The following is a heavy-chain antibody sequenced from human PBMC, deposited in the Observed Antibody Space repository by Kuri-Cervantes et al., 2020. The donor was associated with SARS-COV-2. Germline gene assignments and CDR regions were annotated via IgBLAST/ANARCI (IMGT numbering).Heavy chain of an antibody. D-gene: IGHD1-7*01. V-gene: IGHV3-30-3*01. Sequence: GGSLRLSCAASGFTFSSYAMHWVRQAPGKGLEWVAVTTDGGTNKYYADSVKGRFTISRDNSKNTLYLQMNSLRTEDTAVYNCARGFELLQYFDLWGRGTLVTVSS. CDR1: GFTFSSYA. CDR3: ARGFELLQYFDL. J-gene: IGHJ2*01. CDR2: TTDGGTNK.